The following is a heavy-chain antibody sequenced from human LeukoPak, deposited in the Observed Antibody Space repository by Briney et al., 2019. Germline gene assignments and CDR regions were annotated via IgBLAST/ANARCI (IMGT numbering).Heavy chain of an antibody. D-gene: IGHD2-21*01. CDR3: ARETENCGGDCFDY. J-gene: IGHJ4*02. CDR1: GFTVSGYE. V-gene: IGHV3-48*03. CDR2: ISSSGSSGSTI. Sequence: GGSLRLSCAASGFTVSGYEFNWVRQALGQGLEWVSYISSSGSSGSTIYYAESVKGRFTTSRDNAKNSVYLQMSSLRVEDTAVYYCARETENCGGDCFDYWGQGTLVTVSS.